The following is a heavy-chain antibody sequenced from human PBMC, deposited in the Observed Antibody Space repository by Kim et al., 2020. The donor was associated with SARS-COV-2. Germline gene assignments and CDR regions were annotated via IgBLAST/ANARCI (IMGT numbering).Heavy chain of an antibody. V-gene: IGHV3-21*01. CDR3: ARDSHPSEGYCSGGSCYLTSDY. CDR1: GFTFSSYS. J-gene: IGHJ4*02. Sequence: GGSLRLSCAASGFTFSSYSMNWVRQAPGKGLEWVSSISSSSSYIYYADSVKGRFTISRDNAKNSLYLQMNSLRAEDTAVYYCARDSHPSEGYCSGGSCYLTSDYWGQGTLVTVSS. D-gene: IGHD2-15*01. CDR2: ISSSSSYI.